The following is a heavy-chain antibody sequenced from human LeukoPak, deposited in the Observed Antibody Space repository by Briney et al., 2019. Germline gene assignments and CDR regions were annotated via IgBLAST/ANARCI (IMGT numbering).Heavy chain of an antibody. J-gene: IGHJ6*02. Sequence: GASVKVSRKASGYTFTGYYMHWVRQAPGQGLEWMGWINPNSGGTNYAQKFQGRVTMTRDTSISTAYMELSRLRSDDTAVYYCARPWGSSSWYYGMDVWGQGTTVTVSS. CDR3: ARPWGSSSWYYGMDV. V-gene: IGHV1-2*02. D-gene: IGHD6-13*01. CDR2: INPNSGGT. CDR1: GYTFTGYY.